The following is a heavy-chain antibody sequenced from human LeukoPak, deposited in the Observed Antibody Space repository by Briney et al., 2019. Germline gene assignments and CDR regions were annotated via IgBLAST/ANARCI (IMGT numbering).Heavy chain of an antibody. CDR2: MSFDGTHI. V-gene: IGHV3-30-3*01. CDR3: ARHNTIFGVEFFDY. CDR1: GFTFSSYA. Sequence: PGGSLRLSCAASGFTFSSYAMHWVRQAPGKGLEWVAVMSFDGTHIYYADSVKGRFTISRDNSKNTLNLQMNSLRAEDTAVYYCARHNTIFGVEFFDYWGQGTLVTVSS. D-gene: IGHD3-3*01. J-gene: IGHJ4*02.